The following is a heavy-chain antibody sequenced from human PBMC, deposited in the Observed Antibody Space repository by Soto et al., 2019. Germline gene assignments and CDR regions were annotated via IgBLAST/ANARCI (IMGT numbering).Heavy chain of an antibody. V-gene: IGHV1-18*01. CDR1: GFTFTAYG. Sequence: ASVKVSCKASGFTFTAYGISWVRQAPGQGLEWMGWIAAYNGNTNYAQKLQGRVTMTTDTSTSTAYMELRSLRSDDTAVYYCARDGPERMVVPAAICWFDPWGQGTLVTVSS. J-gene: IGHJ5*02. CDR2: IAAYNGNT. CDR3: ARDGPERMVVPAAICWFDP. D-gene: IGHD2-2*02.